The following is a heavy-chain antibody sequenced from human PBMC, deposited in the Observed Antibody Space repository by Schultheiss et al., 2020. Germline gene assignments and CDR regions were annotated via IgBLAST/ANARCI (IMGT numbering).Heavy chain of an antibody. J-gene: IGHJ4*02. Sequence: SLRLSCAASGFTFSSYAMHWVRQAPGKGLEWVAVISYDGSNKYYADSVKGRFTISRDNSKNTLYLQMNSLRAEDTAVYYCAREGPYDFWSGYQYYFDYWGQGTLVTVSS. CDR2: ISYDGSNK. CDR1: GFTFSSYA. CDR3: AREGPYDFWSGYQYYFDY. D-gene: IGHD3-3*01. V-gene: IGHV3-30-3*01.